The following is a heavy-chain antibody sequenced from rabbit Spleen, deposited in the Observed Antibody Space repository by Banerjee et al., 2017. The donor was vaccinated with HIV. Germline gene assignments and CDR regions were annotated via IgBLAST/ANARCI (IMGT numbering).Heavy chain of an antibody. CDR2: IDPIFHVT. J-gene: IGHJ4*01. CDR3: VREVAARFNL. Sequence: QEQLKETGGGLVQPGGSLTLSCKASGFALSSYGVIWFRQAPGKGLEWSGFIDPIFHVTTYASWVNGRFSISRENTQNTVSLQKNSLTAADTAPYFCVREVAARFNLWGPATLAPVS. V-gene: IGHV1S29*01. D-gene: IGHD4-1*01. CDR1: GFALSSYG.